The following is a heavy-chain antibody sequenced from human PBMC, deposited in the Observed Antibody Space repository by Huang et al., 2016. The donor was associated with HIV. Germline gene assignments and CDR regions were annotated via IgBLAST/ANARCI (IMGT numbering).Heavy chain of an antibody. Sequence: QVQLVQSGYELKKPGASVKVSCKAAGYTFTNYAMKCVRKAPGQGLEWMGLSNTGRFVFSLDTSVSTAYLQISSLKSEDTAMYYCARGFSSWPNSDYWGQGTLVTVSS. D-gene: IGHD6-13*01. V-gene: IGHV7-4-1*02. CDR3: ARGFSSWPNSDY. CDR2: SNT. J-gene: IGHJ4*02. CDR1: GYTFTNYA.